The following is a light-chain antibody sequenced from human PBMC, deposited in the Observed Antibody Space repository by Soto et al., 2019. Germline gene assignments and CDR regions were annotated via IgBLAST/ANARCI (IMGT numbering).Light chain of an antibody. J-gene: IGKJ5*01. CDR3: QQYYSTLIT. V-gene: IGKV4-1*01. CDR1: QSVLYSSNNKNY. Sequence: DILMTQSPDSLAVSLGERATINCKSSQSVLYSSNNKNYLAWYQQKPGQPPKLLIYWASTRESGVPDRFSGSGSGTDFTLTISSLQAEDVAVYYCQQYYSTLITFGQGTRLENK. CDR2: WAS.